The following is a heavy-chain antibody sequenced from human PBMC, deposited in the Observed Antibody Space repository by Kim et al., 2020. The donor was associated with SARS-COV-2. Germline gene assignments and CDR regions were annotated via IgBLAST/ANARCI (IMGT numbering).Heavy chain of an antibody. J-gene: IGHJ5*02. V-gene: IGHV3-49*03. CDR2: IRSKAYGGTT. CDR3: TRLRIAAAGTDWFDP. D-gene: IGHD6-13*01. Sequence: GGSLRLSCTASGFTFGDYAMSWFRQAPGKGLERVGFIRSKAYGGTTEYAASVKGRFTISRDDSKSIAYLQMNSRKTEDTAVYYCTRLRIAAAGTDWFDPWGQGTLVTVSS. CDR1: GFTFGDYA.